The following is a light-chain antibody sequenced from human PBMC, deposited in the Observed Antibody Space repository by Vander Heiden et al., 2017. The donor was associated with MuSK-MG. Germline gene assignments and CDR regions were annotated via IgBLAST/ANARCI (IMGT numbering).Light chain of an antibody. CDR1: QGISSW. CDR2: ATS. Sequence: IQLTQSPSSLSASVGDRVTITCRASQGISSWLAWYQQKPGKAPKLLIYATSTLQSGVPSRFSGSGSETDFTLTISSLQSEDFATYYCQQYESSPFTFGQGTKVEI. J-gene: IGKJ2*01. CDR3: QQYESSPFT. V-gene: IGKV1D-16*01.